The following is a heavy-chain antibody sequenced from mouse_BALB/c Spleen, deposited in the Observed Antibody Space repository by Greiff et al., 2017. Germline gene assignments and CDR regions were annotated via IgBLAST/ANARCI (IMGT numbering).Heavy chain of an antibody. CDR2: INPGSGGT. CDR3: ARGYYGLIDY. V-gene: IGHV1-54*01. D-gene: IGHD1-2*01. J-gene: IGHJ2*01. Sequence: QVQLQQSGAELVRPGTSVKVSCKASGYAFTNYLIEWVKQRPGQGLEWIGVINPGSGGTNYNEKFKGKATLTADKSSSTAYMQLSSLTSDDSAVYFCARGYYGLIDYWGQGTTLTVSS. CDR1: GYAFTNYL.